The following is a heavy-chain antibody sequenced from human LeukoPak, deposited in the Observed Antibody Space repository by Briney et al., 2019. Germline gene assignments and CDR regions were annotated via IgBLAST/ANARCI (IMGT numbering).Heavy chain of an antibody. Sequence: ASVKVFCKVSGYTLTELSMHWVRQAPGKGLEWMGGFDPEDGETIYAQKFQGRVTMTEDTSTDTAYMELSSLRSEDTAVYYCATTDMMSSYYFDYWGQGTLVTVSS. CDR3: ATTDMMSSYYFDY. V-gene: IGHV1-24*01. CDR1: GYTLTELS. J-gene: IGHJ4*02. D-gene: IGHD3-16*01. CDR2: FDPEDGET.